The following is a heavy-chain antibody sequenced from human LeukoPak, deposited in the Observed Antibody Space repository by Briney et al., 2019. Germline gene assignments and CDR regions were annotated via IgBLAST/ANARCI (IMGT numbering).Heavy chain of an antibody. J-gene: IGHJ4*02. CDR2: IWNDGSKT. CDR1: GFTFSNYG. CDR3: AKPPPVRDYFDY. Sequence: GGSLRLSCAASGFTFSNYGIHWVRQAPGKGLEWVAVIWNDGSKTNYVDSVKGRFTISRDNSKNTLYLQLNSPRAEDTAVYYCAKPPPVRDYFDYWGQGTLVTVSS. V-gene: IGHV3-30*02.